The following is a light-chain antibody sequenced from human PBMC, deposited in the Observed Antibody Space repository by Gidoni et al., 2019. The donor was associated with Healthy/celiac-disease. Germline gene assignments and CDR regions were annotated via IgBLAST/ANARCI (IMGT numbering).Light chain of an antibody. V-gene: IGKV1-39*01. CDR3: QQSYSTPLT. Sequence: TQSPSSLSASVGDRVTITCRASQSISSYLNWYQQKPGKAPKLLIYAASSLQSGVPSRFSGSGSGTDFTLTISSLQPEDFATYYCQQSYSTPLTFGGGTKVEIK. CDR2: AAS. J-gene: IGKJ4*01. CDR1: QSISSY.